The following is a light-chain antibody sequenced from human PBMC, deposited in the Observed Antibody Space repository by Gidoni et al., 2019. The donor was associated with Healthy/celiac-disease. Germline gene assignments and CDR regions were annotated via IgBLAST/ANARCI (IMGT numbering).Light chain of an antibody. CDR3: QQRSNWPPIT. CDR1: QSVSSY. J-gene: IGKJ5*01. Sequence: EIALTQSPATMSLSPGERATLSCRASQSVSSYLTWYQKKPCQAPRLLIYDASNRATGIPARFSGSGSGTDFTLTISSLEPEDFAVYYCQQRSNWPPITFGQGTRLEIK. CDR2: DAS. V-gene: IGKV3-11*01.